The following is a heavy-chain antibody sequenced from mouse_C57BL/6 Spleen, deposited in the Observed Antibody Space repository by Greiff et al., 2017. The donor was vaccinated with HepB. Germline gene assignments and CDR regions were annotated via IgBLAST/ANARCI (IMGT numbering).Heavy chain of an antibody. V-gene: IGHV1-82*01. CDR1: GYAFSSSW. Sequence: QVQLQQSGPELVKPGASVKISCKASGYAFSSSWMNWVKQRPGKGLEWIGRIYPGDGDTNYNGKFKGKATLTADKSSSTAYMQLSSLTSEDSAVYVCARPSYYDYDPQHFDVWGTGTTVTVSS. CDR3: ARPSYYDYDPQHFDV. D-gene: IGHD2-4*01. CDR2: IYPGDGDT. J-gene: IGHJ1*03.